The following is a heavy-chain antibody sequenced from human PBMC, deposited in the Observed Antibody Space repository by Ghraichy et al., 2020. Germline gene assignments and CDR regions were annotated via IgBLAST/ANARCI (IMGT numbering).Heavy chain of an antibody. CDR3: ARWQFDHFVVVPAAIALFDY. V-gene: IGHV3-7*01. Sequence: GGSLRLSCAASGFTFSSYWMSWVRQAPGKGLEWVANIKQDGSEKYYVDSVKGRFTISRDNAKNSLYLQMNSLRAEDTAVYYCARWQFDHFVVVPAAIALFDYWGQGTLVTVSS. CDR2: IKQDGSEK. D-gene: IGHD2-2*01. CDR1: GFTFSSYW. J-gene: IGHJ4*02.